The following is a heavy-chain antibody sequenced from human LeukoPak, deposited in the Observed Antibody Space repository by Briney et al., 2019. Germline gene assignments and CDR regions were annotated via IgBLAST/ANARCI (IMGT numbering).Heavy chain of an antibody. V-gene: IGHV3-30-3*01. CDR3: AMVNYDFWSGYDAFDI. Sequence: GGSLRLSCAASGFTFSSYAMNWVRQAPGKGLEWVAVISYDGSNKYYADSVKGRFTISRDNSKNTLYLQMNSLRAEDTAVYYCAMVNYDFWSGYDAFDIWGQGTMVTVSS. D-gene: IGHD3-3*01. J-gene: IGHJ3*02. CDR2: ISYDGSNK. CDR1: GFTFSSYA.